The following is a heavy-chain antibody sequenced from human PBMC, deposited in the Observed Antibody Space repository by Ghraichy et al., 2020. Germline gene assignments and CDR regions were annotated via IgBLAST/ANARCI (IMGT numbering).Heavy chain of an antibody. V-gene: IGHV4-34*01. Sequence: SETLSLTCAVYGGSFSGYYWSWIRQPPGKGLEWIGEINHSGSTNYNPSLKSRVTISVDTSKNQFSLKLSSVTAADTAVYYCARRYFGDYGINWFDPWGQGTLVTVSS. CDR3: ARRYFGDYGINWFDP. J-gene: IGHJ5*02. D-gene: IGHD4-17*01. CDR1: GGSFSGYY. CDR2: INHSGST.